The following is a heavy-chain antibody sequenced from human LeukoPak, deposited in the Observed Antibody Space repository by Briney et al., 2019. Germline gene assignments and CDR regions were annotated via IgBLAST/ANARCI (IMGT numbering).Heavy chain of an antibody. CDR3: AREWAGYGSGSYYYY. V-gene: IGHV1-69*13. CDR2: IIPLFGTA. J-gene: IGHJ4*02. CDR1: GYTSRSYY. D-gene: IGHD3-10*01. Sequence: SVKVSCTASGYTSRSYYIHWVRQAPGQGLEWMGGIIPLFGTANYAQKFLGRVTITAVESTSTTYMELSSLKSEDTAVYYCAREWAGYGSGSYYYYWGQGTLVTVSS.